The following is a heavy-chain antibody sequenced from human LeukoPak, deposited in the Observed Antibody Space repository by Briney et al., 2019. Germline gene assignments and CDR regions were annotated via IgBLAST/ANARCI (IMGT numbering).Heavy chain of an antibody. D-gene: IGHD3-22*01. V-gene: IGHV4-39*01. J-gene: IGHJ3*02. Sequence: SETLSLTCTVSGGSISSSSYYWGWIRQPPGKGLEWIGSIYYSGSTYYNPSLKSRVTISVGTSKNQFSLKLSSVTAADTAVYYCARSEVGYYDSSGYPPAVDAFDIWGQGTMVTVSS. CDR3: ARSEVGYYDSSGYPPAVDAFDI. CDR1: GGSISSSSYY. CDR2: IYYSGST.